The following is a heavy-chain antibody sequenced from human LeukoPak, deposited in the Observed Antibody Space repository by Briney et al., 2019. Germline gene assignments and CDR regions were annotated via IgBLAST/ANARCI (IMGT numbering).Heavy chain of an antibody. CDR3: ARDPGDPWSYYFDY. J-gene: IGHJ4*02. CDR2: INPSGGST. CDR1: GYTFTSYY. V-gene: IGHV1-46*01. Sequence: ASVKVSCKASGYTFTSYYMHWVRQVPGQGLEWMGIINPSGGSTSYAQKFQGRVTMTRDTSTSTVYMELSSLRSEDTAVYYCARDPGDPWSYYFDYWAREPWSPSPQ. D-gene: IGHD7-27*01.